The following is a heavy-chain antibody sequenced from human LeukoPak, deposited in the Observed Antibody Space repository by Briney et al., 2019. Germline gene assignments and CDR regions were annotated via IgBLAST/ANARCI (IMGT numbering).Heavy chain of an antibody. CDR1: GGSISSYY. CDR2: IYYSGST. Sequence: SETLSLTCTVSGGSISSYYWSWIRRPPGKGLEWIGYIYYSGSTNYNPSLKSRVTISVDTSKNQFSLKLSSVTAADTAVYYCARNAPGIDAFDIWGQGTMVTVSS. D-gene: IGHD6-13*01. V-gene: IGHV4-59*08. CDR3: ARNAPGIDAFDI. J-gene: IGHJ3*02.